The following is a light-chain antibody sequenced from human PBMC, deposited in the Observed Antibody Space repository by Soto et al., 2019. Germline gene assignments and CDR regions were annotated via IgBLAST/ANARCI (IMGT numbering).Light chain of an antibody. V-gene: IGKV1-5*01. Sequence: DIQMTQSPSSLSASLGDRVTITCRASQNINNWMAWYLQKPGRAPKLLIKDGFSLGTVVPSRFSVSGSGTDFTLTISSLQPEDFANFYCQQYHTYPYPFGQGTKLELK. J-gene: IGKJ2*01. CDR1: QNINNW. CDR2: DGF. CDR3: QQYHTYPYP.